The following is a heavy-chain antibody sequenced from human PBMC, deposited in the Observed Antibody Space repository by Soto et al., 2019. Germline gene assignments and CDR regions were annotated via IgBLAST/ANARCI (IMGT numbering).Heavy chain of an antibody. D-gene: IGHD2-8*02. CDR1: GGSISSSRYY. Sequence: SETLSLTFTVSGGSISSSRYYWGRIRQPPGKGLEWIGEINNSGSTNYNPALKSRVTISVDTSKNQFSLKLTSVTAADTAVYYCARDKITGLFDYWGQGTLVTV. CDR3: ARDKITGLFDY. CDR2: INNSGST. J-gene: IGHJ4*02. V-gene: IGHV4-39*07.